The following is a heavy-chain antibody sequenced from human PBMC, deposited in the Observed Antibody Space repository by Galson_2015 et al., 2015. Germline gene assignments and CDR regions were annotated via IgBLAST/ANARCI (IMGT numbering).Heavy chain of an antibody. CDR2: IIPIFGTA. D-gene: IGHD3-22*01. J-gene: IGHJ6*03. CDR1: GGTFSSYA. V-gene: IGHV1-69*13. Sequence: SVKVSCKASGGTFSSYAISWVRQAPGQGLEWMGGIIPIFGTANYAQKFQGRVTITADESTSTAYMELSSLRSEDTAVYYCARVTDYYDSSGYPKPDYYYYYMDVWGKGTTVTVSS. CDR3: ARVTDYYDSSGYPKPDYYYYYMDV.